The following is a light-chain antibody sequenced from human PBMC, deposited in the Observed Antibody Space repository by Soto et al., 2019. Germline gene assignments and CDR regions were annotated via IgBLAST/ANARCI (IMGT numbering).Light chain of an antibody. CDR2: AAS. CDR1: QSINSS. V-gene: IGKV1-39*01. J-gene: IGKJ2*01. Sequence: DIQMTQSPSSLSASVGDRVTITCRASQSINSSLNWYPQKPGKAPKLLIYAASSLQSGVPSRFSGSGSGTDFTLTISSLQPEDFATYYCQQSYSSPPYTFGQGTNLEIK. CDR3: QQSYSSPPYT.